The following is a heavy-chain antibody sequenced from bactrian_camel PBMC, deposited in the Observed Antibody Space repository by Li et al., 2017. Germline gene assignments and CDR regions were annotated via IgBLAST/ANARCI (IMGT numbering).Heavy chain of an antibody. Sequence: HVQLVESGGGLVQPGGSLRLSCAASGFTFSSNTMTWVRQAPGKGLEWVSSISSGRTTYYGDSVKGRFTISRDNTKRTLYLQLNSLKSEDTVMYYCAKDFNTEHRWGQGTQVTVS. CDR2: ISSGRTT. CDR3: AKDFNTEHR. J-gene: IGHJ4*01. CDR1: GFTFSSNT. V-gene: IGHV3S1*01.